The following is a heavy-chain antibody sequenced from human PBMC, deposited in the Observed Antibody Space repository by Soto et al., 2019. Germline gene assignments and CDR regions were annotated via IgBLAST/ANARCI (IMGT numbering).Heavy chain of an antibody. CDR1: GYTFTTYG. D-gene: IGHD2-15*01. CDR3: ARRGAYCSGGTCYHFDY. Sequence: QVHLVQSGAEVKKPGASVKVSCKASGYTFTTYGISWVRQAPGQGLEWMGWISTYNGNTNYEQKLQGRVTLTTDTLTGTAYMGLRSLRSDDTAVHYCARRGAYCSGGTCYHFDYWGQGTLVTVSS. V-gene: IGHV1-18*04. CDR2: ISTYNGNT. J-gene: IGHJ4*02.